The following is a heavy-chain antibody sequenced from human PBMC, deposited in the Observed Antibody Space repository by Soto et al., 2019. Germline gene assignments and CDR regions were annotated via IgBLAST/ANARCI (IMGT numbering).Heavy chain of an antibody. D-gene: IGHD3-22*01. CDR3: ARGPEGTYYYDSSGSPYPY. CDR2: ISYDGSNK. V-gene: IGHV3-30-3*01. Sequence: GGSLRLSCAASGFTFSSYAMHWVRQAPGKGLEWVAVISYDGSNKYYADSVKGRFTISRDNSKNTLYLQMNSLRAEDTAVYYCARGPEGTYYYDSSGSPYPYWGQGTLVTVSS. J-gene: IGHJ4*02. CDR1: GFTFSSYA.